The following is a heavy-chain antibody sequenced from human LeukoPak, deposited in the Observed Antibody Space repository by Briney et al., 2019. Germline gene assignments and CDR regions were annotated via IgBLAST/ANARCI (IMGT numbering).Heavy chain of an antibody. CDR2: ISYDGSNK. Sequence: GGSLRLSCAASGFTFSSYAMHWVRQAPGKGLEWVAVISYDGSNKYYADSVKGRFTISRDNSKNTLYLQMNSLRAEDTAVYYCARDSEYGSGSYSVGYGMDVWGQGTTVTVSS. CDR1: GFTFSSYA. J-gene: IGHJ6*02. CDR3: ARDSEYGSGSYSVGYGMDV. V-gene: IGHV3-30-3*01. D-gene: IGHD3-10*01.